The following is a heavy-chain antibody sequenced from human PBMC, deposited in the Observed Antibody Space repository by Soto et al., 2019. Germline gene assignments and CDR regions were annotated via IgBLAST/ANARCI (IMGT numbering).Heavy chain of an antibody. CDR1: GGTIISYA. D-gene: IGHD3-22*01. J-gene: IGHJ4*02. CDR2: IIPIFGTA. Sequence: PVDVSCRGSGGTIISYAISWVQQAHGQGLELMGGIIPIFGTANYAQKFQGRVTITADESTSTAYMELSSLRSEDTAVYYCASSDYYDSSGYYYYDYWGQGTLVTVS. V-gene: IGHV1-69*01. CDR3: ASSDYYDSSGYYYYDY.